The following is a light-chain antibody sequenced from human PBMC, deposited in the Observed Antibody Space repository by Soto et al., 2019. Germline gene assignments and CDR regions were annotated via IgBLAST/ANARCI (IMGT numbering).Light chain of an antibody. CDR2: AAS. J-gene: IGKJ2*01. V-gene: IGKV1-39*01. CDR1: QSISND. Sequence: DNQMTQSPSSLSASVGDRVTITCRASQSISNDLYWYQQKPGKAPKLLIYAASNLQGGVPSRFSGSGSGTDFTLTISSLQPEDFATYYCQQSYSTPPYTFGQGTRLEIK. CDR3: QQSYSTPPYT.